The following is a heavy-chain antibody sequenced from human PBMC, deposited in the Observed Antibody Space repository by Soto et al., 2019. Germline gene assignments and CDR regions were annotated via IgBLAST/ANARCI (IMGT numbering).Heavy chain of an antibody. D-gene: IGHD3-3*01. CDR1: GYTFTSYG. Sequence: GASVKVSCKASGYTFTSYGISWVRQAPGQGLEWMGWISAYNGNTNYAQKLQGRVTMTTDTSTSTAYMELRSLRSDDTAVYYCARAVVDPYYDFWSGPYYYGMDVWGQGTTVTVSS. CDR2: ISAYNGNT. J-gene: IGHJ6*02. CDR3: ARAVVDPYYDFWSGPYYYGMDV. V-gene: IGHV1-18*01.